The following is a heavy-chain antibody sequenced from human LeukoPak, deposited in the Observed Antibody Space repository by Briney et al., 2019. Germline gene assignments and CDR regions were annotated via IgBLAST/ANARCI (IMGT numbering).Heavy chain of an antibody. Sequence: GGSLRLSCAASGFTFSSYWMSWVRQAPGKGLEWVANIKQDGSEKYYVDSVKGRFTISRDNAENSLYLQMNSLRAEDTAVYYCARDRHNLYYFDSSGSDYWGQGTLVTVSS. CDR1: GFTFSSYW. CDR2: IKQDGSEK. J-gene: IGHJ4*02. V-gene: IGHV3-7*01. D-gene: IGHD3-22*01. CDR3: ARDRHNLYYFDSSGSDY.